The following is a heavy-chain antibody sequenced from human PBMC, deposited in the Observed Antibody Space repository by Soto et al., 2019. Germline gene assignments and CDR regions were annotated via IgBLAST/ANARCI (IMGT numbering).Heavy chain of an antibody. V-gene: IGHV1-69*04. CDR2: IIPILGIA. Sequence: SVKVSCKASGGTFSSYTISWVRQAPGQGLEWMGRIIPILGIANYAQKFQGRVTITADKSTSTAYMELSSLRSEDTAVYYCARDLAPNYDILTGYPYYFDYWGQGTLVTVSS. J-gene: IGHJ4*02. D-gene: IGHD3-9*01. CDR3: ARDLAPNYDILTGYPYYFDY. CDR1: GGTFSSYT.